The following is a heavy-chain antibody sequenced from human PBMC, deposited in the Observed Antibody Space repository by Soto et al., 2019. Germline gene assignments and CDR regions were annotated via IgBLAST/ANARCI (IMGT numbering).Heavy chain of an antibody. Sequence: QVKVVESGGGVVQPGRSLRLSCAASGFIFSNYGMHWVRQAPGKGLEWLAAIWYDGVNQHYADSVKGRFSTSRDNSKNTAYLQINSLRAEDTAVYYCARDQGEIVAAPTDNNGLSNRLDSWGQGTLVTVSS. V-gene: IGHV3-33*01. CDR3: ARDQGEIVAAPTDNNGLSNRLDS. CDR2: IWYDGVNQ. J-gene: IGHJ5*01. D-gene: IGHD5-12*01. CDR1: GFIFSNYG.